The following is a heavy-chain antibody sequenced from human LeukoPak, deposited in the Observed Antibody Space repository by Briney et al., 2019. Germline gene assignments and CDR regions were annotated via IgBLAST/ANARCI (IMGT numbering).Heavy chain of an antibody. CDR1: GGSFSGYY. Sequence: PSETLSLTCAVYGGSFSGYYWSWIRQPPGKGLEWIGEINHSGSTNYNPSLKSRVTISVDTSKNQFSLKLSSVTAADTAVCYCARATIFGYFDYWGQGTLVTVSS. CDR3: ARATIFGYFDY. CDR2: INHSGST. J-gene: IGHJ4*02. D-gene: IGHD3-3*01. V-gene: IGHV4-34*01.